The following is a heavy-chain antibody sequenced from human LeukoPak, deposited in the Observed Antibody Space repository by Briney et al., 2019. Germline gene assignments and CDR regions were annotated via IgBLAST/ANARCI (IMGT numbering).Heavy chain of an antibody. J-gene: IGHJ4*02. CDR3: ARDLTPIDY. CDR1: GFTFSSYA. V-gene: IGHV3-23*01. D-gene: IGHD4/OR15-4a*01. CDR2: ISGSGGST. Sequence: KTGGSLRLSCAASGFTFSSYAMSWVRQAPGKGLEWVSAISGSGGSTYYADSVKGRFTISRDNSKNTLYLQMNSLRAEDTAVYYCARDLTPIDYWGQGTLVTVSS.